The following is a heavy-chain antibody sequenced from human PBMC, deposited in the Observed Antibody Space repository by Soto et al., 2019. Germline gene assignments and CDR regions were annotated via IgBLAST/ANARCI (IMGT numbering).Heavy chain of an antibody. CDR3: ARVRRWLPEEMVDL. CDR2: VNDSGNS. V-gene: IGHV4-34*01. Sequence: QVQLHQWGAGQLRASETLSLTCGVSGGSFSGYYWSWIRQPPGKGLEWIGEVNDSGNSNYNPSLKRCVVISVDTPKTEFSLKMNTVTAADTGVYYCARVRRWLPEEMVDLWGQGALVTVSS. D-gene: IGHD5-12*01. J-gene: IGHJ5*02. CDR1: GGSFSGYY.